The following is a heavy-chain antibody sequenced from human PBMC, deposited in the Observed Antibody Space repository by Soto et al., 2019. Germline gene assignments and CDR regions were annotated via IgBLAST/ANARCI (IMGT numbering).Heavy chain of an antibody. CDR2: IAYDGSNQ. CDR3: AKDQASGQGSFDS. J-gene: IGHJ4*02. V-gene: IGHV3-30*18. Sequence: GGSLSLSCAASGLTFNIYGMDWVRQAPDKGLEWVALIAYDGSNQYYADSVKGRFTISRDNSKNTLFLQRNSLRADDTAVYYCAKDQASGQGSFDSWGQGTLVTVSS. CDR1: GLTFNIYG.